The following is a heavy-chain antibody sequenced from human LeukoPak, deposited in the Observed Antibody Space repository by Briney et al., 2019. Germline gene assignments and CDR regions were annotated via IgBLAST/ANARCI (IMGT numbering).Heavy chain of an antibody. V-gene: IGHV3-30-3*01. J-gene: IGHJ2*01. CDR1: GFTFSSYV. CDR3: ARDGMDYGDYGWYFDL. CDR2: ISYNGSNK. Sequence: GGSLRLSCAVSGFTFSSYVMYWVRQAPGKGLEWVAFISYNGSNKYYADSVKGRFTISRDNSKNTLYLQMNSLRAEDTAVYYCARDGMDYGDYGWYFDLWGRGTLVTVSS. D-gene: IGHD4-17*01.